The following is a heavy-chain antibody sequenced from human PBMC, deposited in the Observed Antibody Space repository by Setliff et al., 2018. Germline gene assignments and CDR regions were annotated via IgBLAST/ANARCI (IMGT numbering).Heavy chain of an antibody. J-gene: IGHJ5*02. CDR2: IFYSGST. Sequence: SETLSLTCTVSGGSISSHYWNWIRQPPGKGLEWIGYIFYSGSTNYNPSLKSRVTIAVDTSKNQFSLKLSSVTAADTATYYCARAGPTVTFFRVLVISWWDPWGQGSLVTVSS. CDR3: ARAGPTVTFFRVLVISWWDP. CDR1: GGSISSHY. V-gene: IGHV4-59*11. D-gene: IGHD3-3*01.